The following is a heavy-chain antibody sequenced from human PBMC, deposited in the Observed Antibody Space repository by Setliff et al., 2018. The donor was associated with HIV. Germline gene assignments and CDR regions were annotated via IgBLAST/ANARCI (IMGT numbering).Heavy chain of an antibody. Sequence: PSETLSLTCTVSGASITSSYWTWIQQSPGRGLEYLGYIYYSGDSNYSPSLKSRLSMSLDASTSQFSLRLNSLTAADTAMYYCARFARDPTDWGRGILVTVSS. CDR1: GASITSSY. V-gene: IGHV4-59*08. CDR3: ARFARDPTD. J-gene: IGHJ4*02. CDR2: IYYSGDS.